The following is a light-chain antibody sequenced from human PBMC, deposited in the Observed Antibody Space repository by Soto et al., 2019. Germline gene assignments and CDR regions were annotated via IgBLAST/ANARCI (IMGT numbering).Light chain of an antibody. J-gene: IGKJ1*01. Sequence: DIQMTQSPSTLSASVGDRVTITCRASQSISSWLAWYQQKPGKAPKLLIYKASSLESGVPPRFSGSGSGTEFNLTISSLQPDDFATYFCQQYNSYPGTFGQGTRVEIK. V-gene: IGKV1-5*03. CDR1: QSISSW. CDR3: QQYNSYPGT. CDR2: KAS.